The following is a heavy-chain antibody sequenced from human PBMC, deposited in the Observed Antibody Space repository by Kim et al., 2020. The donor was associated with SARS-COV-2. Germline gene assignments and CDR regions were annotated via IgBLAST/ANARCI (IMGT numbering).Heavy chain of an antibody. V-gene: IGHV1-18*01. CDR1: GYTFTSYG. Sequence: ASVKVSCKASGYTFTSYGISWVRQAPGQGLEWMGWISAYNGNTNYAQKLQGRVTMTTDTSTSTAYMELRSLRSDDTAVYYCARSMVRGVHTIYYYYYGMDVWGQGTTVTVSS. CDR3: ARSMVRGVHTIYYYYYGMDV. D-gene: IGHD3-10*01. CDR2: ISAYNGNT. J-gene: IGHJ6*02.